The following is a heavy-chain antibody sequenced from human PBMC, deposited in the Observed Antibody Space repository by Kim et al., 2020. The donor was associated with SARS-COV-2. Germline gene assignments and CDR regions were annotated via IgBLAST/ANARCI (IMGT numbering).Heavy chain of an antibody. D-gene: IGHD2-2*01. CDR3: ARHSLGYCSSTSCYLDWFDP. J-gene: IGHJ5*02. CDR2: IYYSGST. Sequence: SETLSLTCTVSGGSISSSSYYWGWIRQPPGKGLEWIGSIYYSGSTYYNPSLKSRVTISVDTSKNQFSLKLSSVTAADTAVYYCARHSLGYCSSTSCYLDWFDPWGQGTLVTVSS. CDR1: GGSISSSSYY. V-gene: IGHV4-39*01.